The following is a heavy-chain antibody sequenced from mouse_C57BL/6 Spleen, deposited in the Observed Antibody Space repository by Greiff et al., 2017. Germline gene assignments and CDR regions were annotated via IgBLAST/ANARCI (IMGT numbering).Heavy chain of an antibody. CDR1: GYTFTSYG. CDR3: ARDPPDYYGSSYGD. J-gene: IGHJ2*01. V-gene: IGHV1-81*01. D-gene: IGHD1-1*01. Sequence: QVQLQQSGAELARPGASVKLSCKASGYTFTSYGISWVKQRTGKGLEWIGEIYPRSGNTYYNEKFKGKATLTADKSSSTAYMELRSLTSEDSAVYFCARDPPDYYGSSYGDWGQGTTLTVSS. CDR2: IYPRSGNT.